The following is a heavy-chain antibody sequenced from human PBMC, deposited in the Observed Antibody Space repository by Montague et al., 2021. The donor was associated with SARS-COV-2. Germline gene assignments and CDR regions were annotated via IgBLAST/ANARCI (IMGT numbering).Heavy chain of an antibody. CDR3: ARLGDGVVPSPILGVGPYYSSYYMHF. V-gene: IGHV4-34*01. CDR2: IHHGGST. D-gene: IGHD3-10*01. CDR1: GGSFSTYS. Sequence: SETLSLTCAVHGGSFSTYSWNWIRQPPGKGLEWTGEIHHGGSTNXNPSLKSRVTISADTSKNQFSLKLTSVAAADTAVYYCARLGDGVVPSPILGVGPYYSSYYMHFWGTGTTATASS. J-gene: IGHJ6*03.